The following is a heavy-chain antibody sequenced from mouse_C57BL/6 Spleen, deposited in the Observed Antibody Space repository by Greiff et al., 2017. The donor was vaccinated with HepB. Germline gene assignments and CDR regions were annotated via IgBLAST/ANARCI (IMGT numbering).Heavy chain of an antibody. CDR3: ASPPYYDGSSAWFAY. CDR2: IDPANGNT. CDR1: GFNIKNTY. J-gene: IGHJ3*01. Sequence: VQLQQSVAELVRPGASVKLSCTASGFNIKNTYMHWVKQRPEQGLEWIGRIDPANGNTKYAPKFQGKATITADPSSNTAYLQLSSLTSEDTAIYYCASPPYYDGSSAWFAYWGQGTLVTVSA. D-gene: IGHD1-1*01. V-gene: IGHV14-3*01.